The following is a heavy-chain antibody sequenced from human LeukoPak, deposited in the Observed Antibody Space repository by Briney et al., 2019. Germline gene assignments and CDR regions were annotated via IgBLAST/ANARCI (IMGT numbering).Heavy chain of an antibody. V-gene: IGHV3-23*01. CDR3: AKDDWSVGADY. CDR2: ISGSGGST. J-gene: IGHJ4*02. D-gene: IGHD1-26*01. CDR1: GFTFSSYA. Sequence: GGSLRLSCAGSGFTFSSYAMSWVRQAPGKGLEWVSAISGSGGSTYYAVSVKGRFTISRDNSKNTLYLQMNSLRAEDTAVYYCAKDDWSVGADYWGQGTLVTVSS.